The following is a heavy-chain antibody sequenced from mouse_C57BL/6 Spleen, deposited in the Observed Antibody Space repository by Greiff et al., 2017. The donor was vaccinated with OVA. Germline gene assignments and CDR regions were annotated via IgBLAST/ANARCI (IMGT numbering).Heavy chain of an antibody. CDR2: IYPGSGST. V-gene: IGHV1-55*01. D-gene: IGHD2-5*01. CDR3: ARPHYSNYLAMDY. CDR1: GYTFTSYW. J-gene: IGHJ4*01. Sequence: QVQLKQPGAELVKPGASVKMSCKASGYTFTSYWITWVKQRPGQGLEWIGDIYPGSGSTNYNEKFKSKATLTVDTSSSTAYMQLSSLTSEDSAVYYCARPHYSNYLAMDYWGQGTSVTVSS.